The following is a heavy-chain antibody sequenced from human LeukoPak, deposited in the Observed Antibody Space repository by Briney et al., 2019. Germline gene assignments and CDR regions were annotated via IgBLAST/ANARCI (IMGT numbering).Heavy chain of an antibody. V-gene: IGHV3-23*01. J-gene: IGHJ6*03. CDR2: ISGSGGST. D-gene: IGHD2-2*01. CDR3: AREAVVPAAYSSSWYYYYYYMDV. CDR1: GFTFSSYA. Sequence: QPGGSLRLSCAASGFTFSSYAMSWVRQAPGKGLEWVSAISGSGGSTYYADSVKGRFTISRDNSKNTLYLQMNSLRAEDTAVYYCAREAVVPAAYSSSWYYYYYYMDVWGKGTTVTVSS.